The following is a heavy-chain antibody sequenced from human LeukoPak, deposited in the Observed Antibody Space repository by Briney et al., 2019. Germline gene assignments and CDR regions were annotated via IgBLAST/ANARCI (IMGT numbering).Heavy chain of an antibody. CDR3: AKDLPEYYGSGSYGFDY. Sequence: GGSLRLSCAASGFTFSSYGLHWVRQAPGKGLEWVAFIRYDGSNKYYADSVKGRFTISRVNSKNTLFLQMNSLRADDTAVYYCAKDLPEYYGSGSYGFDYWGQGTLVTVSS. CDR2: IRYDGSNK. D-gene: IGHD3-10*01. J-gene: IGHJ4*02. V-gene: IGHV3-30*02. CDR1: GFTFSSYG.